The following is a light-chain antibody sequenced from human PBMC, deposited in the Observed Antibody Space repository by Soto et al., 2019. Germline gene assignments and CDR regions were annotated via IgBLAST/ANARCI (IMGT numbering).Light chain of an antibody. CDR3: QQFRNWPWT. CDR2: TAS. J-gene: IGKJ1*01. CDR1: QSFNSIY. V-gene: IGKV3-20*01. Sequence: EIVLTHSPGTLSLSPGERATLSCRASQSFNSIYLAWYQQKPGQAPRLLMQTASSRASCGPARISVSGSGTEFTLTTSSLQSEDFAVYYCQQFRNWPWTVGQGTKVDI.